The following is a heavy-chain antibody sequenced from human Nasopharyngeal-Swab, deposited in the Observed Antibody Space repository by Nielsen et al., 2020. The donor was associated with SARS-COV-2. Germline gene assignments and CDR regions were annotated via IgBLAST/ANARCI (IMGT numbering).Heavy chain of an antibody. D-gene: IGHD2-8*01. J-gene: IGHJ2*01. CDR3: ARAILLMARDWYFDL. Sequence: GESLKISCAASGFTFSSYAMSWVRQGPGKGLEWVSVVYGDGRDTFYADSVKGRFIISRDLSNNPLYLHMNSLRADDTAVYYCARAILLMARDWYFDLWGRGTLVTVSS. V-gene: IGHV3-23*03. CDR2: VYGDGRDT. CDR1: GFTFSSYA.